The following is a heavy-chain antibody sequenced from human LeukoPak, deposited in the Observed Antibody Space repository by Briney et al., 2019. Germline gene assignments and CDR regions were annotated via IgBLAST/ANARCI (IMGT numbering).Heavy chain of an antibody. CDR3: ARAHRGSYYSASDAFDI. D-gene: IGHD1-26*01. CDR2: IKQDRSEK. V-gene: IGHV3-7*01. CDR1: GFTFTNYW. J-gene: IGHJ3*02. Sequence: GGSLRLSCAASGFTFTNYWMSWVRQAPGKGLELVANIKQDRSEKYYVDSVKGRFTISRDNAKDSLYLQMNSLRAEDTAVYYCARAHRGSYYSASDAFDIWGQGTMVTVSS.